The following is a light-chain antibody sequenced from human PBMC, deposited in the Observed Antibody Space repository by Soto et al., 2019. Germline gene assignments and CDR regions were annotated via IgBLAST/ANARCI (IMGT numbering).Light chain of an antibody. CDR3: QQRRDWPPT. CDR2: EAS. CDR1: QSVDTY. J-gene: IGKJ1*01. V-gene: IGKV3-11*01. Sequence: EIVLTQSPATLSLSPGERATLSCRAGQSVDTYLAWYQQKPGQAPRLLIYEASNRATGIPARFSGSGSGTDFTLTIRSLEPEDFAVYYCQQRRDWPPTFGQGTKVEIK.